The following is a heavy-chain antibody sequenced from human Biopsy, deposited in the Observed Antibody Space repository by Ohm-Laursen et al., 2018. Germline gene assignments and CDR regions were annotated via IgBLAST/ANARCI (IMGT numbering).Heavy chain of an antibody. D-gene: IGHD3-16*01. J-gene: IGHJ6*02. CDR2: LHDRGVT. Sequence: SLRLSCTAFGFSYSDYYMIWIRQAPGKGLEWVSSLHDRGVTYYADSVKGRFTISGDNSKNTLYLQMNGLRAEDTAVYFCQGGHLPPGQFYGVDAWGQGTTVTVSS. V-gene: IGHV3-53*01. CDR3: QGGHLPPGQFYGVDA. CDR1: GFSYSDYY.